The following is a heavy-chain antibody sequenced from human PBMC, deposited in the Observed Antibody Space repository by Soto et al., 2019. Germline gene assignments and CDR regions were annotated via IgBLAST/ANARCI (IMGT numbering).Heavy chain of an antibody. CDR3: ARWSQVQSCTNGVCLGDY. CDR1: GFTFSSYA. Sequence: SGGSLRLSCAASGFTFSSYAMSWVRQAPGKGLEWVSVIYSGGSTYYADSVKGRFTISRDNSKNTLYLQMNSLRAEDTAVYYCARWSQVQSCTNGVCLGDYWGLGTLVTVSS. V-gene: IGHV3-53*01. D-gene: IGHD2-8*01. J-gene: IGHJ4*02. CDR2: IYSGGST.